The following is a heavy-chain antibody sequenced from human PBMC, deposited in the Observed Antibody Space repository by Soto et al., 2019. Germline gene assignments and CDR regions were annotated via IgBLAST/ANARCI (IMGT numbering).Heavy chain of an antibody. CDR2: ISYDGSNK. CDR3: ATDPVIAAAGIQTYNWFDP. J-gene: IGHJ5*02. Sequence: QVQLVESGGGVVQPGRSLRLSCAASGFTFSSYGMHWVRQAPGKGLEWVAVISYDGSNKYYADSVKGRFTISRDNSKNTLYLQMNSLRAEDTAVYYCATDPVIAAAGIQTYNWFDPWGQGTLVTVSS. V-gene: IGHV3-30*03. D-gene: IGHD6-13*01. CDR1: GFTFSSYG.